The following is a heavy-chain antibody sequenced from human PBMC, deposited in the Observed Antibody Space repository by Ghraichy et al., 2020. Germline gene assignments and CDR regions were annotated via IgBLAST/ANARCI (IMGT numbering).Heavy chain of an antibody. CDR2: FDPEDGET. D-gene: IGHD1-26*01. CDR1: GGTFSSYA. Sequence: ASVKVSCKASGGTFSSYAISWVRQAPGKGLEWMGGFDPEDGETIYAQKFQGRVTMTEDTSTDTAYMELSTLRSEDTAVYYCATDVAGSYYHWGQGTLVTVSS. V-gene: IGHV1-24*01. J-gene: IGHJ5*02. CDR3: ATDVAGSYYH.